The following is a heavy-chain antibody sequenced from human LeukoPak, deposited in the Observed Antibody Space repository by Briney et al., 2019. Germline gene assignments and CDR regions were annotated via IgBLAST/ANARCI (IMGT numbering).Heavy chain of an antibody. CDR3: ATAPILRGEGGEHYKYGMDV. D-gene: IGHD2-2*02. CDR2: IYHNGTL. Sequence: PSDTLSLTCAVSVASISSGNWWTWVRQSPGKGLEWIGEIYHNGTLNYNPSLKSRVTISADSFKNHFSLKLTSVTAADTAVYYCATAPILRGEGGEHYKYGMDVWGQGTTVIVSS. J-gene: IGHJ6*02. CDR1: VASISSGNW. V-gene: IGHV4-4*02.